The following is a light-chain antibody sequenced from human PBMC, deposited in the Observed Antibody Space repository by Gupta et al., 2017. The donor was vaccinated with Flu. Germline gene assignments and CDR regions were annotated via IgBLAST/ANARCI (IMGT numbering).Light chain of an antibody. CDR2: DFN. Sequence: TVTMSCTRSSGSIAGTSVQWYQQRPGSSPNIVMSDFNQRPSVVPGRFSGSIDTSSNSASLTISGLKAEDEADYYCQSYDNTNRVFGGGTRLTVL. CDR3: QSYDNTNRV. V-gene: IGLV6-57*01. J-gene: IGLJ3*02. CDR1: SGSIAGTS.